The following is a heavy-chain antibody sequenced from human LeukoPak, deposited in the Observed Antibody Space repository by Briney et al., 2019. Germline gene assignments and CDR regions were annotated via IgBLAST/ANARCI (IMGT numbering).Heavy chain of an antibody. Sequence: ASVKVSCKASGYTFTGYYMHWVRQAPGQGLEWMGWINPNSGGINYAQKFQGRVTMTRDTSISTAYMELSRLRSDDTAVYYCARVMFYDSSGSTIDYWGQGTLVTVSS. CDR1: GYTFTGYY. D-gene: IGHD3-22*01. J-gene: IGHJ4*02. CDR3: ARVMFYDSSGSTIDY. CDR2: INPNSGGI. V-gene: IGHV1-2*02.